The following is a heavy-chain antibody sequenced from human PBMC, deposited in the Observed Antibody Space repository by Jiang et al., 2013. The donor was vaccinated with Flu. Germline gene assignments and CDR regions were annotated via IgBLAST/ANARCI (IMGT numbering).Heavy chain of an antibody. J-gene: IGHJ6*02. CDR1: GDSISSNHW. V-gene: IGHV4-4*02. D-gene: IGHD2-2*01. CDR3: ARDRLPAFLVGPYHYGMDV. CDR2: IYPTGST. Sequence: PGLVKPSGTLSLTCNVSGDSISSNHWWSWVRQAPGKGLEWIGEIYPTGSTNSSPSLKSRVTILVDKSKNQFSLKLTSVTAADTAVYYCARDRLPAFLVGPYHYGMDVWGQGTTVTVSS.